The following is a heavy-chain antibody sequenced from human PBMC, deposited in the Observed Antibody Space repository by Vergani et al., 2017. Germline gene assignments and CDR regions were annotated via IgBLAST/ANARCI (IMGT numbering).Heavy chain of an antibody. CDR2: IFSNDEK. CDR1: GFSLSNARMG. V-gene: IGHV2-26*01. J-gene: IGHJ6*03. Sequence: QVTLKESGPVLVKPTETLTLTCTVSGFSLSNARMGVSWIRQPPGKSLEWLEHIFSNDEKSYSTSLKSRLTISKDTSKSQVVLTMTNMDTVDTATYYCARMRTETTVYYYYYMDVWGKGTTVTVSS. CDR3: ARMRTETTVYYYYYMDV. D-gene: IGHD1-7*01.